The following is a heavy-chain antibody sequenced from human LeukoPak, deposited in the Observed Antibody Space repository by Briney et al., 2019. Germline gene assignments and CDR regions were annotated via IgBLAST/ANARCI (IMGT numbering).Heavy chain of an antibody. Sequence: ASVKVSCKSSVYTFTSYYMHWVRRAPGQGLEWMGIINPSGGSTSYAQKFQGRVTMTRDTSTSTVYMELSSLRSEDTAVYYCAREEMVVIASLTNYFDYWGQGTLVTVSS. CDR1: VYTFTSYY. D-gene: IGHD2-21*01. V-gene: IGHV1-46*01. CDR3: AREEMVVIASLTNYFDY. CDR2: INPSGGST. J-gene: IGHJ4*02.